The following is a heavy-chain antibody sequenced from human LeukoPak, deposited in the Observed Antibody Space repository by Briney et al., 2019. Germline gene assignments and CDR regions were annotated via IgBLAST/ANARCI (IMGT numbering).Heavy chain of an antibody. D-gene: IGHD3-10*01. CDR3: ASADYYGSGGYPPYFDY. J-gene: IGHJ4*02. CDR1: GLSINLFS. Sequence: SETLSLTCSVSGLSINLFSWSWIRQPAGKGLEWIGRIYSSGTTFYNPSLKGRVTVSVDKSRNQFSLEMKSVTVADTAVYYCASADYYGSGGYPPYFDYWGQGTLVTVSS. V-gene: IGHV4-4*07. CDR2: IYSSGTT.